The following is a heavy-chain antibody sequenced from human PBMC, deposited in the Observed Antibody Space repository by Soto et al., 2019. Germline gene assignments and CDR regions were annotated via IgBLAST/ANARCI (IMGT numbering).Heavy chain of an antibody. J-gene: IGHJ5*02. CDR3: ARDPERGYSINWFDP. CDR2: ISSSSIYI. Sequence: GSLRLGCAASGFTFSSYSMNWVRQAPGKGLEWVSSISSSSIYIYYADSVKGRFTISRDNAKNSLYLQMNSLRAEDTAVYYCARDPERGYSINWFDPWGQGTLVTVS. CDR1: GFTFSSYS. V-gene: IGHV3-21*01. D-gene: IGHD2-2*03.